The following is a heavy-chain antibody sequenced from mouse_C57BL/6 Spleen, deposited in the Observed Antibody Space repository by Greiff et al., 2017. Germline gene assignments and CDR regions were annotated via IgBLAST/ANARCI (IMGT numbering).Heavy chain of an antibody. CDR3: ARHEDAYYSPWFAY. CDR2: FYPGSGSL. CDR1: GYTFTEYT. V-gene: IGHV1-62-2*01. D-gene: IGHD2-12*01. Sequence: VQVVESGAELVKPGASVKLSCKASGYTFTEYTIHWVKQRSGQGLEWIGWFYPGSGSLKYNEKFKDKATLTADKSSSTVYMELSRLTSEDSAVYFCARHEDAYYSPWFAYWGQGTLVTVSA. J-gene: IGHJ3*01.